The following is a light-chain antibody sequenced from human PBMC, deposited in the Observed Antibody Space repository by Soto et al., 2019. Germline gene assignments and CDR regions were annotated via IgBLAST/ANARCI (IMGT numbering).Light chain of an antibody. J-gene: IGKJ3*01. CDR1: QSVSNY. Sequence: EIVLTQSPATLSLSPGERATLSCRASQSVSNYLAWYQQKPGQAPRLLIYDASNRATGIPARFTGSGSGTDFTLTSSSLEPEDFAVYYCQQRSNWPPRFGPGTKVDIK. V-gene: IGKV3-11*01. CDR2: DAS. CDR3: QQRSNWPPR.